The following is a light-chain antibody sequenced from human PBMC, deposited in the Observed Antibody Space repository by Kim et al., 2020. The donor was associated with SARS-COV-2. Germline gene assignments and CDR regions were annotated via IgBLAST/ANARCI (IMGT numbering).Light chain of an antibody. Sequence: RQTAQLTCHGTSNKVGHQGDAWLQQHPGHPPKLLSYRNNNRPSGISERLSASRSGNTASLTITELQPEDEADYYCSAWDSSLSAWVLGGGTQLTVL. CDR2: RNN. J-gene: IGLJ3*02. V-gene: IGLV10-54*01. CDR1: SNKVGHQG. CDR3: SAWDSSLSAWV.